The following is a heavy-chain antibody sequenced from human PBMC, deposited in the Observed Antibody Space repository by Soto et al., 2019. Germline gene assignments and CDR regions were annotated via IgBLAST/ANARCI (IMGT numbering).Heavy chain of an antibody. J-gene: IGHJ4*02. V-gene: IGHV4-34*01. D-gene: IGHD1-26*01. CDR3: ARDSRGYLIRPPVALDH. Sequence: SETLSLTCAVYGGSFSGYYWSWIRQPPGKGLEWIGEINHSGSTNYNPSLKSRVTISVDTSKNQFSLKLSSVTAADTAVYYCARDSRGYLIRPPVALDHWGQGTQVTVSS. CDR1: GGSFSGYY. CDR2: INHSGST.